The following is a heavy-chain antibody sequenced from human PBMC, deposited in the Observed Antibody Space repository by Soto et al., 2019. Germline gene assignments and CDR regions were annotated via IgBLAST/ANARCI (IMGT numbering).Heavy chain of an antibody. CDR3: ARDSLWFGEYKFDP. CDR2: IYYSGST. J-gene: IGHJ5*02. CDR1: GGSLRTGGYF. V-gene: IGHV4-31*03. D-gene: IGHD3-10*01. Sequence: SSETLSLHCTVSGGSLRTGGYFWSWIRPHPGKGLEWVGYIYYSGSTYYNPPLKSRVTISVDTSKNQFSLKLSSVTAADTAVYYCARDSLWFGEYKFDPWGQGTLVTVSS.